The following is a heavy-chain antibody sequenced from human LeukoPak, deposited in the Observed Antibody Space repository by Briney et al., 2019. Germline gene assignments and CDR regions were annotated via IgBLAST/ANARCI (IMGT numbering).Heavy chain of an antibody. Sequence: GDSLKISCKGFGYSFPTYWIGWVRQIPGKGLGWMGIIYPGDSYTRYCTSFQGQVNILAEQSHNTGFLQWSSLEASDTAMYYCARRGYRCVANAFDIWGQGTMVTVSS. J-gene: IGHJ3*02. D-gene: IGHD6-13*01. CDR1: GYSFPTYW. CDR3: ARRGYRCVANAFDI. CDR2: IYPGDSYT. V-gene: IGHV5-51*01.